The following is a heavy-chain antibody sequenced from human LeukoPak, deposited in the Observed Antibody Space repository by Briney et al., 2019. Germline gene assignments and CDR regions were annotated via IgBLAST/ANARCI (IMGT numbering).Heavy chain of an antibody. CDR2: ISSSSSYI. J-gene: IGHJ4*02. Sequence: GGSLRLSCAASGFTFSSYSMNWVRQAPGKGLEWVSSISSSSSYIYYADSVKGRFTISRDNAKNSLYLQMNSLRAEDTALYYCARDSSSWYGQTGQYWGQGTLVTVSS. D-gene: IGHD6-13*01. CDR1: GFTFSSYS. CDR3: ARDSSSWYGQTGQY. V-gene: IGHV3-21*04.